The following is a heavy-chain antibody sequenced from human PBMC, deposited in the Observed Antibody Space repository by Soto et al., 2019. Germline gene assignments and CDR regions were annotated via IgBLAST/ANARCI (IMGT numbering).Heavy chain of an antibody. Sequence: GGSLRLSCAASGFTFSSYAMSWVRQAPGKGLEWVSAISGSGGSTYYADSVKGRFTISRDNSKNTLYLQMNSLRAEDTAVYYCAKYHSSSWRNYYYYGMDVWGQGATVTVSS. D-gene: IGHD6-13*01. J-gene: IGHJ6*02. V-gene: IGHV3-23*01. CDR2: ISGSGGST. CDR3: AKYHSSSWRNYYYYGMDV. CDR1: GFTFSSYA.